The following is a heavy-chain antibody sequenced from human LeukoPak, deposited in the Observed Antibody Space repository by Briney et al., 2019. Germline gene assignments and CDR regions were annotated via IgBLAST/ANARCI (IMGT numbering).Heavy chain of an antibody. D-gene: IGHD3-22*01. CDR3: ARVTSYYDSSGYTEY. CDR1: GDSVSSSNYY. CDR2: IYYSGST. J-gene: IGHJ4*02. V-gene: IGHV4-39*07. Sequence: TSETLSLTCTVSGDSVSSSNYYWAWIRQPPGKGLEWIGNIYYSGSTYYNPSLKSRVTISVDTSKNQFSLKLSSVPAADTAVYYCARVTSYYDSSGYTEYWGQGTLVTVSS.